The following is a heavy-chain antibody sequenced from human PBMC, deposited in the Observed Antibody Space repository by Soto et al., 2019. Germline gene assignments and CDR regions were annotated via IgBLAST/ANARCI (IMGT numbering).Heavy chain of an antibody. D-gene: IGHD3-10*01. CDR1: GASVSRSGFH. CDR2: IYDAGTT. Sequence: QVQLQESGPGLVKPSETLSLTCAVSGASVSRSGFHWGWIRQPPGQGLEWIGSIYDAGTTFYNTSLKSRVTISADTSKNHFSLRLTSVTAADTAVYYCARRGSGHTFDYWGQGTLVTVSS. V-gene: IGHV4-39*01. CDR3: ARRGSGHTFDY. J-gene: IGHJ4*02.